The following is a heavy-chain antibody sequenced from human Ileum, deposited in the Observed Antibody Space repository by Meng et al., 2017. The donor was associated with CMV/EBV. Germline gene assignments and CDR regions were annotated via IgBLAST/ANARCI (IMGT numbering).Heavy chain of an antibody. Sequence: GESLKISCAASGFTFSIYEMNWVRQAPGKGLEWVAGIRSGGNIVYYADSVKGRFTISRDNAKNSLYLHLDSVTAGDTATYYCARAYDGFDIWGQGTTVTVSS. V-gene: IGHV3-48*03. CDR2: IRSGGNIV. CDR3: ARAYDGFDI. J-gene: IGHJ3*02. CDR1: GFTFSIYE.